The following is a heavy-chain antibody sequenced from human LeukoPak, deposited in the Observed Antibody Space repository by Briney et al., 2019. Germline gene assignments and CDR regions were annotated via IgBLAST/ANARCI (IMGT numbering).Heavy chain of an antibody. Sequence: PSETLSLTCTVSGGSISGHFWSWIRQPPGKGLEWIGFVSYSGDTNYSPSFNGRVTISLDTSKSQFSLNLNSVTAADTAVYFCARGGASSRYFGYRGQGTLVTVSS. CDR2: VSYSGDT. V-gene: IGHV4-59*11. J-gene: IGHJ4*02. CDR3: ARGGASSRYFGY. D-gene: IGHD1-26*01. CDR1: GGSISGHF.